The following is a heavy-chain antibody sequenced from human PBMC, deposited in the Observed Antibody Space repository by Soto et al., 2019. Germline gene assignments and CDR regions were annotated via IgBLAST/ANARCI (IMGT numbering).Heavy chain of an antibody. Sequence: QITLKESGPTLVKPTQTLTLTCTFSGFSLSTSGVGVGWIRQPPGKALEWLALIYWDDDKRYSPSLKSRLTITHDTSKHQVVLTMTNMDPVDTATYYCAHSSSGSYSPPFFDYWGQGTLVTVSS. CDR1: GFSLSTSGVG. V-gene: IGHV2-5*02. CDR2: IYWDDDK. J-gene: IGHJ4*02. D-gene: IGHD1-26*01. CDR3: AHSSSGSYSPPFFDY.